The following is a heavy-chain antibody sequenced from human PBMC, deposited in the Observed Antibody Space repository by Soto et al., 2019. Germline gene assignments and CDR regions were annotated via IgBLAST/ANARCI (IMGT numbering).Heavy chain of an antibody. CDR2: IILIFGTA. D-gene: IGHD6-19*01. J-gene: IGHJ6*02. Sequence: GASVKVCCKASGGTFSSYAISWVRQAPGQGLEWMGGIILIFGTANYAQKFQGRVTITADESTSTAYMELSSLRSEDTAVYYCARSIKRSSGWYLSEVYYYYYGMDVWGQVTTVTVSS. CDR1: GGTFSSYA. V-gene: IGHV1-69*13. CDR3: ARSIKRSSGWYLSEVYYYYYGMDV.